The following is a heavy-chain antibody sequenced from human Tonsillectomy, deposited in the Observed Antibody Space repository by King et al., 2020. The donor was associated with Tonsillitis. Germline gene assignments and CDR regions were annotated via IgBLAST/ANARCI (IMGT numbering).Heavy chain of an antibody. J-gene: IGHJ4*02. CDR2: ISYDGSRK. D-gene: IGHD6-25*01. V-gene: IGHV3-33*05. CDR1: GFTFRNYG. Sequence: QEQLVQSGGGVVQPGRSLRLSCAASGFTFRNYGMHWVRQAPGKGLDWVAVISYDGSRKNYADSVKGRFAISRDNSNSTVYLQVNSLRAEDTALYYCARERLYSSGSGIDYWGQGTPVTVSS. CDR3: ARERLYSSGSGIDY.